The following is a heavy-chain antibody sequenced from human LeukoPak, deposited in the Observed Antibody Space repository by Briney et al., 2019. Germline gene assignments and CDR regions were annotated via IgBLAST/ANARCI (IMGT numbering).Heavy chain of an antibody. CDR1: GFAISSYE. CDR2: ISSSSNTM. CDR3: ARAFDY. Sequence: PGGSLRLSSAASGFAISSYEMNWVRQDPGKGLEWVSYISSSSNTMYYADSVKGRFTISRDNAKNSLYLQMNSLRDEDTAVYYCARAFDYWGQGTLVAVSS. V-gene: IGHV3-48*03. J-gene: IGHJ4*02.